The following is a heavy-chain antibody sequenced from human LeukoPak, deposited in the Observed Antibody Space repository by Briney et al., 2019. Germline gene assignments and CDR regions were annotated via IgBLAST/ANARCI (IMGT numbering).Heavy chain of an antibody. CDR3: ARDDGRGVVTPY. D-gene: IGHD2-21*02. CDR2: IYYSGRT. CDR1: GGSISGSDYY. V-gene: IGHV4-39*07. J-gene: IGHJ4*02. Sequence: SSETLSLTCTVSGGSISGSDYYWGWIRQPPGKGLEWIGSIYYSGRTFYNPSLKSRVTISVDTSKNQFSLKLISVTAADTAVYYCARDDGRGVVTPYWGQGNLVTVSS.